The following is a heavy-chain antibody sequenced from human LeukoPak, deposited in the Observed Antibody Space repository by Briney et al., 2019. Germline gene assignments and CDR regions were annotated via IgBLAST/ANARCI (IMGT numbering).Heavy chain of an antibody. CDR2: ISSSSSTI. Sequence: AGSLRLSCAASGFTFSSYSMNRVRQAPGKGLEWVSYISSSSSTIYYADSVKGRFTISRDNAKNSLYLQMTSLRAEETAVYYYARGGISGSYIWRTHKNWFDPWGQGTLVTVSS. CDR1: GFTFSSYS. D-gene: IGHD1-26*01. CDR3: ARGGISGSYIWRTHKNWFDP. J-gene: IGHJ5*02. V-gene: IGHV3-48*01.